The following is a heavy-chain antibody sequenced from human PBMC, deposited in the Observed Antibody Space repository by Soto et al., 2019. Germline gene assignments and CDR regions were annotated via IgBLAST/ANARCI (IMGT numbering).Heavy chain of an antibody. V-gene: IGHV3-7*04. Sequence: EVRLVESGGGLAKPGGSLRLSCAVSGFTFSSYGMSWVRQAPGKGLEWVANIKQDGSENYYVDSVKGRFTISRDNAKNSVYLQMNSLRAEDTAVYYCVRGGWGMDVWGQGTTVTVSS. CDR3: VRGGWGMDV. CDR2: IKQDGSEN. D-gene: IGHD3-10*01. J-gene: IGHJ6*02. CDR1: GFTFSSYG.